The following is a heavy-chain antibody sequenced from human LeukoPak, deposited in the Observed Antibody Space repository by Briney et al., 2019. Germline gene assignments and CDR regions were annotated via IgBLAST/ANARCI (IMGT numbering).Heavy chain of an antibody. CDR2: ISYDGSNK. D-gene: IGHD3-9*01. J-gene: IGHJ4*02. CDR1: GFTFSSYS. V-gene: IGHV3-30*18. CDR3: AEDEMRYFDWLLQAFDY. Sequence: GGSLRLSCAASGFTFSSYSMHWVRQAPGKGLEWVAVISYDGSNKYYADSVKGRFTISRDNSKNTLYLQMNSLRAEDTAVYYCAEDEMRYFDWLLQAFDYWGQGTLVTVSS.